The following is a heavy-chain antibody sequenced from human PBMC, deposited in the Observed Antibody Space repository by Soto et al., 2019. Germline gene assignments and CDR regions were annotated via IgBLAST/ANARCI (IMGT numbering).Heavy chain of an antibody. Sequence: EVQLLESGGGLLQPGGSLRLSCAASGFTFSNYGMNWVRQAPGKGLDLVSVISGSGSSTYYADSVKGRFTIYRDNSQNTVYLQMNSLRAEDTAVYYCAKGGETAMPKFNWFDPWGQGTLVTVSS. CDR2: ISGSGSST. V-gene: IGHV3-23*01. J-gene: IGHJ5*02. CDR1: GFTFSNYG. D-gene: IGHD5-18*01. CDR3: AKGGETAMPKFNWFDP.